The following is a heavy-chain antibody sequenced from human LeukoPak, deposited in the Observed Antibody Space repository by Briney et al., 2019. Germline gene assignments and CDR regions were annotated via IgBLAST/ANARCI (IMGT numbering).Heavy chain of an antibody. J-gene: IGHJ4*02. D-gene: IGHD3-10*01. CDR3: ARGLVRGVIKD. V-gene: IGHV4-59*01. CDR1: GGSISSYY. CDR2: IYYSVST. Sequence: SETLSLTCTVSGGSISSYYWSWIRQPPGKGLEWIGYIYYSVSTNYNPSLKSRVTISVDTSKNQFSLKLSSVTAADTAVYYCARGLVRGVIKDWGQGALVTVSS.